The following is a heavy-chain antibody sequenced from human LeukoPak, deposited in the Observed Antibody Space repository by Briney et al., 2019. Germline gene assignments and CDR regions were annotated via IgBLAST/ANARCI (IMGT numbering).Heavy chain of an antibody. V-gene: IGHV4-4*07. J-gene: IGHJ4*02. CDR3: ARDRYVSGSGFDY. D-gene: IGHD3-10*01. CDR2: IYTSGST. Sequence: PSETLSLTCTVSGGSLSSYYWNWIRQPAGKGLEWLGRIYTSGSTNYNPSLKSRVTISVDTSKNQFSLKLSSVTAADTAVYYCARDRYVSGSGFDYWGQGTLVTVSS. CDR1: GGSLSSYY.